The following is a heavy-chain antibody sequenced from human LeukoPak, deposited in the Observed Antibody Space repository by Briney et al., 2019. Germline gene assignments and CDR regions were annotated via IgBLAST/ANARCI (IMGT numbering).Heavy chain of an antibody. J-gene: IGHJ3*02. CDR2: ISSSSSYI. CDR1: GFTFSSYN. Sequence: KPGGSLRLSCAASGFTFSSYNMNWVRQAPGKGLEWVSSISSSSSYIYYADSVKGRFTISRDNAKNSLYLQMNSLRAEDTAVYYCARPDEQQLVRDAFDIWGQGTMVTVSS. V-gene: IGHV3-21*01. D-gene: IGHD6-13*01. CDR3: ARPDEQQLVRDAFDI.